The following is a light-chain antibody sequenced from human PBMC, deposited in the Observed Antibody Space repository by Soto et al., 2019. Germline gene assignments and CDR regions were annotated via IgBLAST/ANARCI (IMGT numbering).Light chain of an antibody. J-gene: IGKJ5*01. CDR2: GAS. CDR3: QQYGSSPLIS. CDR1: QSVSSSY. V-gene: IGKV3-20*01. Sequence: EIVLSQSPGTVSLSTGERATLSCRASQSVSSSYLAWYQQKPGQAPRLLIYGASSRATGIPDRFSGSGSGTDFTLTISRLEPEDFAVYYCQQYGSSPLISFGQGTRLE.